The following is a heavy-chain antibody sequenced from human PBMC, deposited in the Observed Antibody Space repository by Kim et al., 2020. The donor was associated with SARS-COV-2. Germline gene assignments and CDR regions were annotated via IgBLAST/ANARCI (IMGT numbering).Heavy chain of an antibody. CDR3: ARAGLGELFNYFDS. CDR1: GFSFSAKG. CDR2: IGGSGDAT. D-gene: IGHD3-10*01. Sequence: GGSLRLSCVASGFSFSAKGMNWVRQAPGKGLEWISYIGGSGDATYYADSVKGRFTVSRDNADNSLSLHIDNLRAEDTAVYYCARAGLGELFNYFDSWGQG. V-gene: IGHV3-48*04. J-gene: IGHJ4*02.